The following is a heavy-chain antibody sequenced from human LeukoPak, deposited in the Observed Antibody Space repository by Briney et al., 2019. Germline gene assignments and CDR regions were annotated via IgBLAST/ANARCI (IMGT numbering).Heavy chain of an antibody. CDR1: GYTFTGHY. V-gene: IGHV1-2*02. D-gene: IGHD3-10*01. Sequence: ASVKVSCKTSGYTFTGHYMHWVRQAPGQGLEWMGWMNPNTGGTNYAPKFQGRVTMTRDTSITTAYMELSSLRSDDTAIYYCARDTPNSNVWFGELFVWGQGTLVSVSS. CDR3: ARDTPNSNVWFGELFV. J-gene: IGHJ4*02. CDR2: MNPNTGGT.